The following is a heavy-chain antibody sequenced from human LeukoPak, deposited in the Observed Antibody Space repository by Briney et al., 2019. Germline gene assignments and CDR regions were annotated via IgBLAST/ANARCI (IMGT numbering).Heavy chain of an antibody. Sequence: PGGSLTLSCAVSGFSFTNFWMSWVRQAPGRGLEWVANIHPEGNEKYHVESVKGRFTISRDNTKNLLFLQINGLRVEDTAVYYCARGDAFSGDHWGQGTLVTVSS. CDR3: ARGDAFSGDH. J-gene: IGHJ4*02. V-gene: IGHV3-7*04. CDR2: IHPEGNEK. CDR1: GFSFTNFW.